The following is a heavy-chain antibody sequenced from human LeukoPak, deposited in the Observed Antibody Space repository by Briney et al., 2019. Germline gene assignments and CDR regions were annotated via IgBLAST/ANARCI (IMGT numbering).Heavy chain of an antibody. D-gene: IGHD2-8*01. J-gene: IGHJ4*02. CDR2: IIPIFGTA. CDR1: GGTFSSYA. CDR3: ARGYCTNGVCYTGAYYFDY. V-gene: IGHV1-69*05. Sequence: ASVKVSCKASGGTFSSYAISWVRQAPGQGLEWMGGIIPIFGTANYAQKFQGRVTITTDESTSPAYMELSSLRSEDTAVYYCARGYCTNGVCYTGAYYFDYWGQGTLVTVSS.